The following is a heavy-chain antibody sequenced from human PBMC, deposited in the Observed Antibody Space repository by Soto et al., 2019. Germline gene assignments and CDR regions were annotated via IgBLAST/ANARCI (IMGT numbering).Heavy chain of an antibody. CDR3: VSWVSAHFDY. CDR2: ISSNGANT. CDR1: GFTFDSPYSHG. Sequence: VGSLRLSCAASGFTFDSPYSHGMSWVRQSPGKGPEWVSTISSNGANTHYAESVKGRFTISKDASRNTVHLHMNSLRAEDTATYFCVSWVSAHFDYWGHGTPVTVSS. V-gene: IGHV3-23*01. D-gene: IGHD2-8*01. J-gene: IGHJ4*01.